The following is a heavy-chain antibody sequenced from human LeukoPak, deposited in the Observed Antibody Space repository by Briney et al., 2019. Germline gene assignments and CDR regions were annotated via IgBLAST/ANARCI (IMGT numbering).Heavy chain of an antibody. V-gene: IGHV4-34*01. CDR1: AESFSDYY. Sequence: SETLSLTCAVYAESFSDYYWSWIRQSPGKGLEWIGEVNHSGGTNYNPSLKSRVTISVDTSKNQFSLQLASVTAADTAVYHCAGGLRYFDVWGQGPLVTVSS. J-gene: IGHJ4*02. CDR2: VNHSGGT. D-gene: IGHD3-9*01. CDR3: AGGLRYFDV.